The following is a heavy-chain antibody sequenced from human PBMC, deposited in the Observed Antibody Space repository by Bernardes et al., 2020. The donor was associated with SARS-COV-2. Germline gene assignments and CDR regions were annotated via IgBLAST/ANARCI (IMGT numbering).Heavy chain of an antibody. CDR3: SRGPHTDSGWTFDY. CDR1: GGSISNYF. CDR2: MYNIGTT. D-gene: IGHD6-19*01. V-gene: IGHV4-59*12. Sequence: ETLSLTCTVSGGSISNYFWSWIRQPPGKGLEWIGYMYNIGTTNYNPSLKSRVTISVGTSKNQFSLDLNSVTAADTAVYYCSRGPHTDSGWTFDYWGQGTLVTVSS. J-gene: IGHJ4*02.